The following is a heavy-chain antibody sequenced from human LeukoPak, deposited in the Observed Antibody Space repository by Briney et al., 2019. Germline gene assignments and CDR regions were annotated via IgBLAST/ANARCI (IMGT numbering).Heavy chain of an antibody. Sequence: ASVKVSCKASGYTFTGYYMHWVRQAPGQGLEWMGWINPNSGGTNYAQKFQGRVTMTRDTSISTAYMELSTLRSDDAAVYYCARVDCDDYSNYEALDYWGQGTLVTVSS. V-gene: IGHV1-2*02. J-gene: IGHJ4*02. CDR1: GYTFTGYY. CDR3: ARVDCDDYSNYEALDY. CDR2: INPNSGGT. D-gene: IGHD4-11*01.